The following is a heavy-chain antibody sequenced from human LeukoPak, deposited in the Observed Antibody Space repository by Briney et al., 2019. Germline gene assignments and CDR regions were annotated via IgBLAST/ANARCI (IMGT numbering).Heavy chain of an antibody. CDR1: GYTFTNYG. J-gene: IGHJ6*03. V-gene: IGHV1-18*01. D-gene: IGHD3-3*01. Sequence: ASVKVSCKASGYTFTNYGISWVRQAPGQGLEWMGWISAYNGNTDYAQKLQGRVIVTTDTSTSTAYMELRSLRSDDTAVFYCAREEWLNGSPAPDYMDVWGKGTTVTVSS. CDR2: ISAYNGNT. CDR3: AREEWLNGSPAPDYMDV.